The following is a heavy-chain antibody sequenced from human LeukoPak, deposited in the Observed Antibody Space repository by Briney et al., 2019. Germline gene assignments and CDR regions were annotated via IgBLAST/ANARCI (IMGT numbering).Heavy chain of an antibody. CDR2: IYYSGST. J-gene: IGHJ3*02. CDR1: GGSISTSSYY. D-gene: IGHD3-10*01. CDR3: ARAMYYYGSGSYAFDI. V-gene: IGHV4-39*07. Sequence: PSETLSLTCTVSGGSISTSSYYWGWIRQPPGKGLECIGNIYYSGSTYYNPSLKSRVTISVDTSKNQFSLKLSSVTAADTAVYYCARAMYYYGSGSYAFDIWGQGTMVTVSS.